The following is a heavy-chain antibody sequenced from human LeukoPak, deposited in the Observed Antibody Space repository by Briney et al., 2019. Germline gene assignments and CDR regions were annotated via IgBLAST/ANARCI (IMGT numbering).Heavy chain of an antibody. V-gene: IGHV1-18*01. CDR2: ISAGNGNT. CDR3: ATFLFDAFDI. CDR1: GYTFTSYG. Sequence: GASVKVSCKASGYTFTSYGISWVRQAPGQGLEWMGWISAGNGNTKYSQKFQGRVTITRDTSASTAYMELSSLRSEDTAVYYCATFLFDAFDIWGQGTMVTVSS. J-gene: IGHJ3*02.